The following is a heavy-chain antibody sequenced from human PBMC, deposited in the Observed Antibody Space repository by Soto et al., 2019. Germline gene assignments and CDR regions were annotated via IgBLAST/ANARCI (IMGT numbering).Heavy chain of an antibody. CDR2: MNPNSANT. J-gene: IGHJ6*02. V-gene: IGHV1-8*01. CDR3: ARGNKVGGYYAMDV. D-gene: IGHD3-16*01. Sequence: QVQLVQSGAEVKEPGASVKVSCMASGYTFSTYDINWVRQATGQGLEWMGWMNPNSANTGYAQKFQGRVTMTRNTSISTAYMELSGLRSEDTAVYYCARGNKVGGYYAMDVWGQGTKVTVSS. CDR1: GYTFSTYD.